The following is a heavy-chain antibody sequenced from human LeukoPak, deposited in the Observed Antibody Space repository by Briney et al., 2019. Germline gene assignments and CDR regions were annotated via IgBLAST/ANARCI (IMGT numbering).Heavy chain of an antibody. J-gene: IGHJ4*02. CDR2: INSDGSTT. Sequence: GGSLRLSCAASGFTFSSYAMHWVRQAPGKGLVWVSRINSDGSTTSDADSVKGRFTISRDNAKNTLYLQMNSLRAEDTAVYYCTRGYSGSYRIDYWGQGTLVTVSS. CDR1: GFTFSSYA. D-gene: IGHD1-26*01. CDR3: TRGYSGSYRIDY. V-gene: IGHV3-74*01.